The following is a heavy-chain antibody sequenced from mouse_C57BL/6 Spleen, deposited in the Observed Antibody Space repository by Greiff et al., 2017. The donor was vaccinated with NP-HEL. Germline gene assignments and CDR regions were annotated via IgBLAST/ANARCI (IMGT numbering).Heavy chain of an antibody. CDR2: IYPGDGDT. Sequence: QVQLQQSGPELVKPGASVKISCKASGYAFSSSWMNWVKQRPGKGLEWIGRIYPGDGDTNYNGKFKGKATLTADKSSSTAYMQLSSLTSEDSAVYFCARCTPVVPYYAMDYWGQGTSVTVSS. D-gene: IGHD1-1*01. CDR3: ARCTPVVPYYAMDY. CDR1: GYAFSSSW. J-gene: IGHJ4*01. V-gene: IGHV1-82*01.